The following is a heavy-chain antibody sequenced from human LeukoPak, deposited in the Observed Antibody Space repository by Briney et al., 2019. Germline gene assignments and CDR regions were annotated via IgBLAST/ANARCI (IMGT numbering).Heavy chain of an antibody. Sequence: GASVKVSCKASGGTFSSYAISWVRQAPGQGLEWMGGIIPIFGTANYAQKFQGRVTITADESTSTAYVELSSLRSEDTAVYYCAADCSSTSCYGGYWGQGTLVTVSS. V-gene: IGHV1-69*13. J-gene: IGHJ4*02. D-gene: IGHD2-2*01. CDR3: AADCSSTSCYGGY. CDR1: GGTFSSYA. CDR2: IIPIFGTA.